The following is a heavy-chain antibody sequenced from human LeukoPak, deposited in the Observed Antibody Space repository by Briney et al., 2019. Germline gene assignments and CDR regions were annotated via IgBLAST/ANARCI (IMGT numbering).Heavy chain of an antibody. V-gene: IGHV3-30*02. Sequence: QPGGSLRLSCAASGFTFRSHGMHWVRQAPGKGLEWVTFIGYDGSKKYFADSVKGRFTISRDNSKNTLYLEMNSLRVEDTAVYYCSCDGAYGSGSSPPYYYMDVWGKGTTVTVSS. CDR3: SCDGAYGSGSSPPYYYMDV. CDR1: GFTFRSHG. D-gene: IGHD3-10*01. J-gene: IGHJ6*03. CDR2: IGYDGSKK.